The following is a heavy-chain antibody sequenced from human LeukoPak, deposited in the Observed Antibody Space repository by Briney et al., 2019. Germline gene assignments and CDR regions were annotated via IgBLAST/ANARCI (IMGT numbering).Heavy chain of an antibody. CDR2: MYPSGST. CDR3: ARADPSNDAFDI. CDR1: GDSISSYY. J-gene: IGHJ3*02. Sequence: SETLSLTCIVSGDSISSYYWSWIRQPAGKGLEWIGRMYPSGSTDYKPSLMSRVTLSVDTSKNQISLKLSSVTAADTAVYYCARADPSNDAFDIWGRGTMVIVSS. V-gene: IGHV4-4*07. D-gene: IGHD6-6*01.